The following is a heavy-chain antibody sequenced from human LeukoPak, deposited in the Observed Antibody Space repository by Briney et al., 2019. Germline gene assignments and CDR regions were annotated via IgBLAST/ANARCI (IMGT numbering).Heavy chain of an antibody. Sequence: PGGSLRLSCAASGFTFSSYWMSWVRQAPGKGREWVANIKQDGSEKYYVDSVKGRFTISRDNAKNSLYLQMNSLRAEDTAVYYCARVGQYSSGWYPFRWGQGTLVTVSS. CDR1: GFTFSSYW. CDR3: ARVGQYSSGWYPFR. CDR2: IKQDGSEK. V-gene: IGHV3-7*01. J-gene: IGHJ4*02. D-gene: IGHD6-19*01.